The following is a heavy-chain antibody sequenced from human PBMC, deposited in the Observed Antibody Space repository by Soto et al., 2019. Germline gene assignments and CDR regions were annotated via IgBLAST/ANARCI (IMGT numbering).Heavy chain of an antibody. D-gene: IGHD3-9*01. CDR1: GGTFSSYA. CDR3: ARYPQTTYCDSLTGWGGAGYYGMDV. V-gene: IGHV1-69*12. Sequence: QVQLVQSGAEVKKPGSSVKVSCKASGGTFSSYAISWVRQAPGQGLEWMGGIIPIFGTANYAQKFQGRVTITADESTSTAYMELSSLRSEDTAVYYCARYPQTTYCDSLTGWGGAGYYGMDVWGQGTTVTVSS. CDR2: IIPIFGTA. J-gene: IGHJ6*02.